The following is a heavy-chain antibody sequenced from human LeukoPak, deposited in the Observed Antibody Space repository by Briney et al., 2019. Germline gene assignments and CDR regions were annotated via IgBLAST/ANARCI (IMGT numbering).Heavy chain of an antibody. V-gene: IGHV3-53*01. J-gene: IGHJ6*03. D-gene: IGHD3-3*01. CDR3: ARERYDFWSGSHYMDV. Sequence: GGSLRLSCAASGFTVSSNYMSWVRQAPGKGLEWVSVIYSGGSTYYADSVKGRFTISRDNSKNTLYLQMNSLRAEDTAVYYCARERYDFWSGSHYMDVWGKGTTVTVSS. CDR2: IYSGGST. CDR1: GFTVSSNY.